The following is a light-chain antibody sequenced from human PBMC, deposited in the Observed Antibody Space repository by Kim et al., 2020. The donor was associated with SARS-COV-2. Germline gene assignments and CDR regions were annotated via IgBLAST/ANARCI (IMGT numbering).Light chain of an antibody. J-gene: IGLJ1*01. Sequence: GQSITSSCTGTTTDIGGFNDVSWYQQHPGKAPKLMILDVTKRPSEVSKRFSGSKSGNTASLTISGLQAGDEADDYCISYTSISTYSFGSGTKVTVL. CDR1: TTDIGGFND. V-gene: IGLV2-14*03. CDR3: ISYTSISTYS. CDR2: DVT.